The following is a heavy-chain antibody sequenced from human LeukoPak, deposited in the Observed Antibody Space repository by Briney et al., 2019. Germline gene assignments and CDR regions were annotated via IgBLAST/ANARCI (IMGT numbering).Heavy chain of an antibody. V-gene: IGHV4-34*01. Sequence: PSETLSLTCAVYGGSFSAYWSWIRQSPGKGLQWIAEVNHRGDTNYNPSVKGRVTISVDTSKNQFSLKVTSLTAADTAVYYCASQGGSYAYVFDIWGQGTMVTVSS. D-gene: IGHD1-26*01. CDR3: ASQGGSYAYVFDI. CDR2: VNHRGDT. J-gene: IGHJ3*02. CDR1: GGSFSAY.